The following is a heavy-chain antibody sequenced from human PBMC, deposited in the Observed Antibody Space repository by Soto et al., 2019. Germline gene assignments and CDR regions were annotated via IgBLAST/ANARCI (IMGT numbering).Heavy chain of an antibody. Sequence: ASVKVSCKASGYTFTSYAMHWVRQAPGQRLEWMGWINAGNGNTKYSQKFQGRVTITRDTSASTAYMELSSLRSEDTAVYYCATHRPGGYFYFDYWGQGTLVTVSS. CDR3: ATHRPGGYFYFDY. J-gene: IGHJ4*02. CDR1: GYTFTSYA. V-gene: IGHV1-3*01. D-gene: IGHD5-12*01. CDR2: INAGNGNT.